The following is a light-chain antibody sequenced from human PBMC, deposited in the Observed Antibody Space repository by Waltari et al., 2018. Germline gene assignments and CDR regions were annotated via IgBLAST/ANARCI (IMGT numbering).Light chain of an antibody. Sequence: ETVLAQSPGTLSLSLGDSATLSCRASQSVSRDYLAGYQQKPGQAPRLLIYGASSRATGIPARFSGSGSGTDFTLTITRLGPEDFAVYYCQQYGSSPLTFGGGTKVEIK. J-gene: IGKJ4*01. CDR1: QSVSRDY. V-gene: IGKV3-20*01. CDR2: GAS. CDR3: QQYGSSPLT.